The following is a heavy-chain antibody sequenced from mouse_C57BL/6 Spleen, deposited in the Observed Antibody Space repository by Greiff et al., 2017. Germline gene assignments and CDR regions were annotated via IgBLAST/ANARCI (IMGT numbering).Heavy chain of an antibody. V-gene: IGHV1-22*01. CDR1: GYTFTDYN. CDR3: AREIYDYIYAMDY. J-gene: IGHJ4*01. CDR2: INPNNGGT. D-gene: IGHD2-4*01. Sequence: VQLKQSGPELVKPGASVKMSCKASGYTFTDYNMHWVKQSHGKSLEWIGYINPNNGGTSYNQKFKGKATLTVNKSSSTAYMELRSLTSEDSAVYYCAREIYDYIYAMDYWGQGTSVTVSS.